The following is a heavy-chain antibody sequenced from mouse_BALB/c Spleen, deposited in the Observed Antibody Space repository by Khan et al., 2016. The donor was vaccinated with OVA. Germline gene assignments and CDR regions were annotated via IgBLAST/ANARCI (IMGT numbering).Heavy chain of an antibody. CDR3: ARLAYYYDSEGFAY. D-gene: IGHD1-1*01. Sequence: EVELVESGGDLVKPGGSLKLSCAASGFTFSTYGMSWVRQTPDKRLEWVATISTGCSYTYYPDSVKGRFTISRDNAKNTLYLQMSSLKSEDTAVFYCARLAYYYDSEGFAYWGQGTLVTVSA. J-gene: IGHJ3*01. CDR2: ISTGCSYT. V-gene: IGHV5-6*01. CDR1: GFTFSTYG.